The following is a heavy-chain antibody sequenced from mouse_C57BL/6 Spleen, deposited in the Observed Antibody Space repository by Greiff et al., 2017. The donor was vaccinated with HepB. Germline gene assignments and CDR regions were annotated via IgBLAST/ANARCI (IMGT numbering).Heavy chain of an antibody. CDR3: ARCDYDYRWYFDV. Sequence: VQLQESGAELVKPGASVKISCKASGYAFSSYWMNWVKQRPGKGLEWIGQIYPGDGDTNYNGKFKGKATLTADKSSSTAYMQLSSLTSEDSAVYFGARCDYDYRWYFDVWGTGTTVTVSS. CDR2: IYPGDGDT. CDR1: GYAFSSYW. V-gene: IGHV1-80*01. J-gene: IGHJ1*03. D-gene: IGHD2-4*01.